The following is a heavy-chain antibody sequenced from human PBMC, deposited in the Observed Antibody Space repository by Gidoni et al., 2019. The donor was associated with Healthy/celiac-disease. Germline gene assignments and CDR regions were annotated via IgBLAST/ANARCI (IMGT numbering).Heavy chain of an antibody. V-gene: IGHV1-3*01. CDR3: ILAVHPRLHYPLDP. CDR2: INAGNGNT. D-gene: IGHD1-1*01. J-gene: IGHJ5*02. CDR1: GYTFTSYA. Sequence: QVQLVQSGAEVKKTGASVKVSCKASGYTFTSYAMHWVRQAPGQRLEWRGWINAGNGNTKYSQKFQGIVTITRDTSASTAYMELSSLRSEDTAVYYCILAVHPRLHYPLDPWGQGTLVTVSS.